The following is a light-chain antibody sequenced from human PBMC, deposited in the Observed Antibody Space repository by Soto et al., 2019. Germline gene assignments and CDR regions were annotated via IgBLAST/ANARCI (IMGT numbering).Light chain of an antibody. V-gene: IGKV1-5*03. CDR1: QSVRSW. Sequence: DIQMTQSPATLSASVGDGVTFTCRASQSVRSWLAWYQQKPGKAPKLLIYKASTLKSGVPSRFSGSGSGTEFTLTISSLQPDDFATYYCQQSYSKAFGQGTKVDIK. CDR3: QQSYSKA. J-gene: IGKJ1*01. CDR2: KAS.